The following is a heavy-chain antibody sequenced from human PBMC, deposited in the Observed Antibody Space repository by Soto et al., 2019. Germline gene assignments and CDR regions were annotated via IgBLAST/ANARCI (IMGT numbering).Heavy chain of an antibody. CDR1: GFTFSSYS. J-gene: IGHJ4*02. Sequence: GGSLRLSCAASGFTFSSYSMNWVRQAPGKGLEWVSSISSSSSYIYYADSVKGRFTISRDNAKNSLYLQMNSLRAEDTAVYYCARARIAVAGLFHWGQGTLVTVSS. D-gene: IGHD6-19*01. CDR2: ISSSSSYI. CDR3: ARARIAVAGLFH. V-gene: IGHV3-21*01.